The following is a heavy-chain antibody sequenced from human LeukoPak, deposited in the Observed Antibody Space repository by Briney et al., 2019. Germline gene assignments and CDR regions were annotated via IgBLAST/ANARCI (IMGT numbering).Heavy chain of an antibody. V-gene: IGHV3-21*01. CDR3: ARELGSYSSSSQGDY. J-gene: IGHJ4*02. CDR1: GFTFSSYT. Sequence: GGSLRLSCAASGFTFSSYTLNWVRQTPGKGLEWVSSITGSSDIYYADSVKGRFTISRDNAKNSLYLQMNSLRAEDTAVYYCARELGSYSSSSQGDYWGQGTLVTVSS. CDR2: ITGSSDI. D-gene: IGHD6-6*01.